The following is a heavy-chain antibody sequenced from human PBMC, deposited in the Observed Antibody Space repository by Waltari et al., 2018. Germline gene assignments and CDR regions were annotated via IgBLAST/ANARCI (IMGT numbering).Heavy chain of an antibody. Sequence: QLQLQESGPGLVKPSETLSLTCTVSGGSISSRSYFLGWIRQPPGKGLEWIGSIYYSGRTYYNPALKKRVTISVDTSKNQFSLKLSCVTAADTAVYYCASSLPGAFDIWGQGTMVTVSS. V-gene: IGHV4-39*01. CDR1: GGSISSRSYF. J-gene: IGHJ3*02. CDR3: ASSLPGAFDI. CDR2: IYYSGRT.